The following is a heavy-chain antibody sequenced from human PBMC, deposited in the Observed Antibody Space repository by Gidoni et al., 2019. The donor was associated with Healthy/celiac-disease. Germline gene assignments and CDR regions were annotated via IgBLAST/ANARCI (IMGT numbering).Heavy chain of an antibody. J-gene: IGHJ4*02. Sequence: QVQLVQSGAEVKKPGASVKVSCKASGYTFTSYAMHWVRQAPGQRLEWMGWINAGNGNTKYSQKFQGRVTITRDTSASTAYMELSSLRSEDTAVYYCARDSAEMATYDYWGQGTLVTVSS. CDR2: INAGNGNT. CDR3: ARDSAEMATYDY. D-gene: IGHD5-12*01. CDR1: GYTFTSYA. V-gene: IGHV1-3*01.